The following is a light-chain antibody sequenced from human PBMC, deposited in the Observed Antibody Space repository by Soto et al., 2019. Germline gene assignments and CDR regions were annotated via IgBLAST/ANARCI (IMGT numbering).Light chain of an antibody. CDR1: QSFTRW. CDR2: DAS. J-gene: IGKJ1*01. V-gene: IGKV1-5*01. CDR3: LQHTSYPWT. Sequence: DIQMTQSPSTLSASVGDRVTITCRASQSFTRWLAWYQQKPGKAPKLLIYDASNLEIGVPSRFSGSGSGTEFTLTISSLQPEDFGTYYCLQHTSYPWTFGQGTKVDIK.